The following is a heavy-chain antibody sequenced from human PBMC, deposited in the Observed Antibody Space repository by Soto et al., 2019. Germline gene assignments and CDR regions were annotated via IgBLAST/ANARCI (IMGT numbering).Heavy chain of an antibody. D-gene: IGHD6-6*01. V-gene: IGHV4-39*01. CDR2: IYHSGRN. J-gene: IGHJ4*01. CDR1: GGPIKIGTYY. CDR3: ARHEVFSSSFDY. Sequence: SETLSLTCTVSGGPIKIGTYYWGWIRQSPGKGLEWIGSIYHSGRNHSNPSLKSRVTISVDTSKNHFSLKLTSMAAADTAVYYCARHEVFSSSFDYWGQGALVTVSS.